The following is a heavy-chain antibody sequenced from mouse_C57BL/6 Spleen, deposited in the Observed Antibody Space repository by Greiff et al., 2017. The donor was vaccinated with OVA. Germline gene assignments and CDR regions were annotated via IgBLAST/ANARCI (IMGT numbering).Heavy chain of an antibody. CDR1: GFTFSSYA. J-gene: IGHJ4*01. CDR3: ARGGEDYAMDY. V-gene: IGHV5-4*03. Sequence: EVKLMESGGGLVKPGGSLKLSCAASGFTFSSYAMSWVRQTPEKRLEWVATISDGGSYTYYPDNVKGRFTISRDNAKNNLYLQMSHLKSEDTAMYYCARGGEDYAMDYWGQGTSVTVSS. CDR2: ISDGGSYT.